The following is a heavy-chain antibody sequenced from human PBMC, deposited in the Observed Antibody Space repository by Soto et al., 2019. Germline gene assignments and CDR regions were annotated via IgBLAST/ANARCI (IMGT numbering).Heavy chain of an antibody. CDR2: ISNGVST. Sequence: SETLSLTCTVSGGSISSSDYYWGWIRQPPGKGLDWIGSISNGVSTYYNPSLKSRLTISVDASKNQFSLKLNSVTAADTAVYYCARDHCNNGICDQRYFGPWGQGSLVTVSS. V-gene: IGHV4-39*02. J-gene: IGHJ5*02. CDR3: ARDHCNNGICDQRYFGP. D-gene: IGHD2-8*01. CDR1: GGSISSSDYY.